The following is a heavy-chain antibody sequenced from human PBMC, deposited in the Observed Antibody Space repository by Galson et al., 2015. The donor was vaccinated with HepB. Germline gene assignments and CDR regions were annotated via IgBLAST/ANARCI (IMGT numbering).Heavy chain of an antibody. CDR2: IYPGDSDT. CDR1: GYSFTSYW. Sequence: QSGAEVKKPGESLKISCKGSGYSFTSYWIGWVRQMPGKGLEWMGIIYPGDSDTRYSPSFQGQVTISADKSISTAYLQWSSLKASDTAMNYCARPRKWARCDPIAPDDAFDIWGQGTMVTVSS. CDR3: ARPRKWARCDPIAPDDAFDI. V-gene: IGHV5-51*01. J-gene: IGHJ3*02. D-gene: IGHD5-24*01.